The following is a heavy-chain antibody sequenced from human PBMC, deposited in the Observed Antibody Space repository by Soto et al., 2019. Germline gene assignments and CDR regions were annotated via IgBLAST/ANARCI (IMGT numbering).Heavy chain of an antibody. J-gene: IGHJ5*02. D-gene: IGHD1-26*01. CDR2: VNTYNGHT. CDR1: GYIFTAYY. Sequence: QAQLVQSGPEVQKPGASVKVSCKASGYIFTAYYIGWARQAPGQGLEWMGWVNTYNGHTGYAQKFQGRVNMTTATSTSTAYMELRHSGTDDTAVYYCTRDQRNSNGAEPSWGQGTLVTLSS. CDR3: TRDQRNSNGAEPS. V-gene: IGHV1-18*04.